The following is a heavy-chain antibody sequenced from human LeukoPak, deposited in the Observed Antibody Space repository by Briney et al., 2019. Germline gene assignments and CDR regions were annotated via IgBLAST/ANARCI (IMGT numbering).Heavy chain of an antibody. J-gene: IGHJ5*02. Sequence: ASVKVSCKASGYTFTSYGISWVRQAPGQGLEWMGWISAYNGNTNYAQKLQGRVTMTTDTSTSTAYMELRSLRSDDTAVCYCARSGSRGSSRSWFDPWGQGTLVTVSS. V-gene: IGHV1-18*01. CDR3: ARSGSRGSSRSWFDP. CDR2: ISAYNGNT. D-gene: IGHD6-19*01. CDR1: GYTFTSYG.